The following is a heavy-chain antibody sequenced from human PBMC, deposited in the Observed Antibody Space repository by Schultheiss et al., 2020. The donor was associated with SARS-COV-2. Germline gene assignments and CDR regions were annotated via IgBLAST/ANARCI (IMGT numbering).Heavy chain of an antibody. CDR1: GYTFTSYD. J-gene: IGHJ3*02. D-gene: IGHD2-15*01. Sequence: ASVKVSCKASGYTFTSYDINWVRQATGQGLEWMGWMNPNSGNTGYAQKFQGRVTMTRNTSISTAYMELSSLRSEDTAVYYCARDGIGWFLDAFDIWGQGTMVTVSS. V-gene: IGHV1-8*01. CDR2: MNPNSGNT. CDR3: ARDGIGWFLDAFDI.